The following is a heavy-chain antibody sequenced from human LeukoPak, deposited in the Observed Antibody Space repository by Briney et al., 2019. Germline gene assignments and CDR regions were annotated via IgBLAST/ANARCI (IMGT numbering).Heavy chain of an antibody. D-gene: IGHD4/OR15-4a*01. J-gene: IGHJ6*02. CDR1: GGFVSSNY. CDR2: IYYSGST. V-gene: IGHV4-59*02. Sequence: PSETLSLTCTVSGGFVSSNYWSWIRQPPGKGLEWIGYIYYSGSTNYNPSLKSRVTISEDTSKNQFSLKLTSVTAADTAVYYCARGGARLYGMDVWGQGTTVTVSS. CDR3: ARGGARLYGMDV.